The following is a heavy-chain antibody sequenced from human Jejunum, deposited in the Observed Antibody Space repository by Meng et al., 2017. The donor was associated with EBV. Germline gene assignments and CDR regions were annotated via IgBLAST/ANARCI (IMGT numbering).Heavy chain of an antibody. CDR2: IYNSGST. Sequence: QRRRSAPGVGKPAQTLSLTCTGSRGYVSSGTYYWTWIRQPPGKGLEWIGYIYNSGSTNYNPSLKSRVTISLDTSKNQFSLKLSSVTAADTAMYYCARNWNFWGQGTLVTVSS. CDR1: RGYVSSGTYY. CDR3: ARNWNF. D-gene: IGHD1-1*01. J-gene: IGHJ4*02. V-gene: IGHV4-61*01.